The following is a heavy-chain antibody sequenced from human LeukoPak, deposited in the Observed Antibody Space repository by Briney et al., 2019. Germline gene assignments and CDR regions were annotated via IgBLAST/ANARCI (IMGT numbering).Heavy chain of an antibody. D-gene: IGHD3-22*01. CDR1: GFTFSSYA. Sequence: GGSLRLSCAASGFTFSSYAMHWVRQAPGKGLEWVAVISYDGSNKYYADSVKGRFTTSRDNSKNTLYLQMNSLRAEDTAVYYCARFWDSSGCFDYWGQGTLVTVSS. CDR3: ARFWDSSGCFDY. V-gene: IGHV3-30*14. CDR2: ISYDGSNK. J-gene: IGHJ4*02.